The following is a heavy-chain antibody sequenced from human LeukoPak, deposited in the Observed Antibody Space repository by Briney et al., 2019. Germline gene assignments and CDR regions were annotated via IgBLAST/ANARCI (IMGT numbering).Heavy chain of an antibody. V-gene: IGHV3-66*01. CDR2: IYSGGST. J-gene: IGHJ4*02. D-gene: IGHD3-16*01. CDR3: ARESQGGFDY. CDR1: GFTVSNNY. Sequence: PGGSLRLSCAVSGFTVSNNYMSWVRQAPGKGLEWVSVIYSGGSTYYADSVKGRFTISRDNSKNTLYLQMNSLRVEDTAVYYCARESQGGFDYWGQGTLVTASS.